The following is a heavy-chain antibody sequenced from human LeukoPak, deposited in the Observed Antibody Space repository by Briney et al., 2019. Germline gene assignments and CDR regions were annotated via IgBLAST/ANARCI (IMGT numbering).Heavy chain of an antibody. V-gene: IGHV3-23*01. D-gene: IGHD2-2*01. CDR2: ISGSDGTT. CDR3: AKGGDQLRVNGMDV. Sequence: PGGSLRLSCAASGFTFSSYAMSWVRQAPGKGLEWVSGISGSDGTTYYADSVKGRFTISRDNSKNTLYLQMNSLRAEDTAVCYCAKGGDQLRVNGMDVWGQGTTVTVSS. CDR1: GFTFSSYA. J-gene: IGHJ6*02.